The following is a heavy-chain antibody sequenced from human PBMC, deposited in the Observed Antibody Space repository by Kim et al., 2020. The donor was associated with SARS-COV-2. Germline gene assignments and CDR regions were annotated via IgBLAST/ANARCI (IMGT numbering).Heavy chain of an antibody. CDR3: AKAEGVGCSGGSCYIYYFDY. D-gene: IGHD2-15*01. V-gene: IGHV3-23*01. CDR1: GFIFNNYA. CDR2: ISGSSNNI. J-gene: IGHJ4*02. Sequence: GGSLRLSCAASGFIFNNYAMAWVRQAPGKGLEWVSGISGSSNNIYHADSVRGRFTIFRDNSKNTVYLQMNSLRTEDTAVYFCAKAEGVGCSGGSCYIYYFDYWGLGTLVTVSS.